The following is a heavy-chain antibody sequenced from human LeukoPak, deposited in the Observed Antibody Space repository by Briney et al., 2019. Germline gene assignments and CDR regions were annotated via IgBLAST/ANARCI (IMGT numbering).Heavy chain of an antibody. CDR1: GGSISRSDYY. J-gene: IGHJ6*02. V-gene: IGHV4-30-4*01. CDR2: IYYSGIT. D-gene: IGHD3-10*01. Sequence: SQTLSLTCSVSGGSISRSDYYWSWIRQPPGKGLEWIGYIYYSGITYYNPSLKSRVTISVDTSKNQFSLKLSSVTAADTAVYYCARQHASITMVRGVIRVWGQGTTVTVSS. CDR3: ARQHASITMVRGVIRV.